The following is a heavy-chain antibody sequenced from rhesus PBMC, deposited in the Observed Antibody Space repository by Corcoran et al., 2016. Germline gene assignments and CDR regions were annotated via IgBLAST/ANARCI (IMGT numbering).Heavy chain of an antibody. CDR1: GYSISSNY. J-gene: IGHJ4*01. CDR3: ARRRVGTTDIDY. CDR2: INGSRGNT. V-gene: IGHV4-160*01. D-gene: IGHD1-44*01. Sequence: QVQLQESGPGLVKPSETLSLTCAVSGYSISSNYWSWIRQPPGKGLGWIGYINGSRGNTYSHPSLKSRVTISTDTSKNQFSRNLSSVTAADTAMYYCARRRVGTTDIDYWGQGVLVTVPS.